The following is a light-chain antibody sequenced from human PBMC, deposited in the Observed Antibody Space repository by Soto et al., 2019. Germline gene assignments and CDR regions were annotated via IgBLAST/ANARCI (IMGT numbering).Light chain of an antibody. Sequence: DIQMTQSPSSLSASVGDRVTVTCRTSHIVDTSLNWYQQKPGKAPKLLIYAASSVQSGAPARLSGSGSATFFTLTIHNLQPDDFATYFCQQTHSIPPTFGPGTKVDIK. CDR3: QQTHSIPPT. CDR2: AAS. V-gene: IGKV1-39*01. J-gene: IGKJ2*01. CDR1: HIVDTS.